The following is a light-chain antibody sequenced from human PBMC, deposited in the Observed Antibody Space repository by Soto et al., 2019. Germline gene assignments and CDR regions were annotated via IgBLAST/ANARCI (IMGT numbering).Light chain of an antibody. Sequence: IVMTQSPDSLAVSLGERATINCKSSQSVLYSSSDRNYLAWYQQKPGQPPKLLIYWASTRQSGVPDRFTGSGSGTDFTLTITSLQAEDVAVYYCQQYDSTPYTFGQGTKLEIK. CDR3: QQYDSTPYT. CDR1: QSVLYSSSDRNY. J-gene: IGKJ2*01. V-gene: IGKV4-1*01. CDR2: WAS.